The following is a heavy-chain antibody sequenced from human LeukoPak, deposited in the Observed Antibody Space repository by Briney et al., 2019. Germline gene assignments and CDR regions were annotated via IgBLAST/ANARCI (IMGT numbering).Heavy chain of an antibody. Sequence: SETLSLTCAVYGGSFSGYYWSWIRQPPGKGLEWIGEINHSGSTNYNPSLKSRVTISVDTSKNQFSLKLSSVTAADTAVYYCARAVGGDWNYWGQGTLVTVSA. J-gene: IGHJ4*02. V-gene: IGHV4-34*01. CDR3: ARAVGGDWNY. CDR1: GGSFSGYY. D-gene: IGHD2-21*02. CDR2: INHSGST.